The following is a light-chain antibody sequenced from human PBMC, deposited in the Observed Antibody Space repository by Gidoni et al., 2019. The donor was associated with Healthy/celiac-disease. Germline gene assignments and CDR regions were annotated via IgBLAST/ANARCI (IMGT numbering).Light chain of an antibody. V-gene: IGKV1-39*01. CDR2: AAS. Sequence: SVGDRVTITCRASQSISSYLNWYQQKPGKAPKLLIYAASSLQSGVPSRFSGSGSGTDFTLTISSLQPEDFATYYCQQSYSIPLTFGGGTKVEIK. CDR1: QSISSY. J-gene: IGKJ4*01. CDR3: QQSYSIPLT.